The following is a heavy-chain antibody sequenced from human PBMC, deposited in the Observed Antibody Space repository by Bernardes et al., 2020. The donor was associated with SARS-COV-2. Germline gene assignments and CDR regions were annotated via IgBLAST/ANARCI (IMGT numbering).Heavy chain of an antibody. D-gene: IGHD3-3*01. J-gene: IGHJ5*02. V-gene: IGHV4-59*08. CDR1: GGSISNYY. Sequence: SETLSLTCTVSGGSISNYYGSWIRQPPGKGLEWIGYIYYTGSTNYNPSLKSRVTISVDTSKNQFSLKLTSVTAADTAKYYCARHYDSKAWLDPWGQETLVTVSS. CDR3: ARHYDSKAWLDP. CDR2: IYYTGST.